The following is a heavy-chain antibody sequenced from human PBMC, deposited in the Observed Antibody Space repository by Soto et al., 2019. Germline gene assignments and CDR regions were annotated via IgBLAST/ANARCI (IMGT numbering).Heavy chain of an antibody. J-gene: IGHJ4*02. V-gene: IGHV4-4*02. CDR3: ARVRASGTCFDY. CDR2: IYHSGST. Sequence: PSETLSLTCVVSGGSISNNNWWSWVRQSPGKGLEWIGEIYHSGSTNYNPSLKSRVTVSVDKSKNQFSLKLSSVAAADTAVYYCARVRASGTCFDYWGQGTLVTVSS. CDR1: GGSISNNNW. D-gene: IGHD6-13*01.